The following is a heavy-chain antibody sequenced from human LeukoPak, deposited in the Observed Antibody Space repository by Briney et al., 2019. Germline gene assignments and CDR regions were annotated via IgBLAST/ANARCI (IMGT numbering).Heavy chain of an antibody. V-gene: IGHV1-2*02. D-gene: IGHD5-12*01. CDR2: INPNSGGT. CDR1: GYTFTGYY. Sequence: GESLKISCKASGYTFTGYYMHWVRQAPGQGLEWMGWINPNSGGTNYAQKFQGRVTMTRDTSISTAYMELSRLRSDDTAVYYCARLDLEDAFDIWGQGTMVTVSS. CDR3: ARLDLEDAFDI. J-gene: IGHJ3*02.